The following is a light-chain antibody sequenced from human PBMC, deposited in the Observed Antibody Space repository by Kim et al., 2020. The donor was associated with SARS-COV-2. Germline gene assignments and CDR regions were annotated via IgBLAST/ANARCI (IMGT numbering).Light chain of an antibody. J-gene: IGKJ2*01. V-gene: IGKV1-39*01. CDR1: QSIRSY. CDR2: AAS. CDR3: QQSYSTPPT. Sequence: DIQMTQSPSSLSASVGDRVTITCRASQSIRSYLNWYQQKPGKAPKLLIYAASSLQSGVPSRFSGSGSGTDFTLTISSLQPEDFAAYYCQQSYSTPPTFGQGTKLEF.